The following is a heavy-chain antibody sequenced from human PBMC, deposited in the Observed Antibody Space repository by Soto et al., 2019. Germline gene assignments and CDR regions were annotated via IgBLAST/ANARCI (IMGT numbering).Heavy chain of an antibody. CDR3: AQTTGYYYGMDV. D-gene: IGHD1-1*01. CDR1: GFTFSSYW. CDR2: INSDGSGT. V-gene: IGHV3-74*01. J-gene: IGHJ6*02. Sequence: PGGSLRLSCAASGFTFSSYWMHWVRQAPGKGLVWVSRINSDGSGTSYADSVKGRFTISRDNAKNTLYLQMNSLRAEDTAVYYCAQTTGYYYGMDVWGQGTTVTVSS.